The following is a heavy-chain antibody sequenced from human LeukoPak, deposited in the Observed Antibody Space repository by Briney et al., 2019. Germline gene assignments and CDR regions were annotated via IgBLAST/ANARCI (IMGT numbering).Heavy chain of an antibody. D-gene: IGHD1-26*01. CDR3: ARENSGSYREFDY. J-gene: IGHJ4*02. CDR2: IYISGST. CDR1: DASVSDYY. V-gene: IGHV4-4*07. Sequence: SETLSLTCTVSDASVSDYYWNWIRQPAGKGLEWIGRIYISGSTNYNPSLQSRVTMSVDTSKNQFSLKLSSVTAADTAVFYCARENSGSYREFDYWGQGTLVTVSS.